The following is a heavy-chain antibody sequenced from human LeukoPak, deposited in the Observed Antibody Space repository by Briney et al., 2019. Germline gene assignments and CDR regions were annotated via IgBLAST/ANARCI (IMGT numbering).Heavy chain of an antibody. D-gene: IGHD1-14*01. J-gene: IGHJ6*03. CDR3: ARISGGYYMDV. CDR2: ISGSGGTT. Sequence: GGSLRLSCAASGFTFSNYAMSWVRQAPGKGLEWVSAISGSGGTTYYADSVKGRFTISRDKSKNTLYLQMNSLRAEDTAVYYCARISGGYYMDVWGKGTTVTVSS. CDR1: GFTFSNYA. V-gene: IGHV3-23*01.